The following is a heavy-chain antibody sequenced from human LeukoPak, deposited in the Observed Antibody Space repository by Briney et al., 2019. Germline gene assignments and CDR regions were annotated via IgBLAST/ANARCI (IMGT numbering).Heavy chain of an antibody. CDR3: ARDYGDYGLRGYGMDV. CDR1: GGTFSSYA. Sequence: GASVKVSCKASGGTFSSYAISWVRQAPGQGLEWMGGIIPIFGTANYAQKFQGRVTITADESTSTAYMELSRLRSDDTAVYYCARDYGDYGLRGYGMDVWGQGTTVTVSS. CDR2: IIPIFGTA. V-gene: IGHV1-69*13. D-gene: IGHD4-17*01. J-gene: IGHJ6*02.